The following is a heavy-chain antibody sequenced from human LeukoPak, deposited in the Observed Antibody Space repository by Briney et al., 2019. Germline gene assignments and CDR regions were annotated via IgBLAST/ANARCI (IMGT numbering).Heavy chain of an antibody. J-gene: IGHJ4*02. D-gene: IGHD6-19*01. CDR2: ISSNGGST. Sequence: GGSLRLSCAASGFTFSSYAMHWVRQAPVKGLEYVSAISSNGGSTYYANSVKGRFTISRDNSKNTLYLQMGSLRAEDMAVYYCARFTYSSGSPYDYWGQGTLVTVSS. CDR3: ARFTYSSGSPYDY. V-gene: IGHV3-64*01. CDR1: GFTFSSYA.